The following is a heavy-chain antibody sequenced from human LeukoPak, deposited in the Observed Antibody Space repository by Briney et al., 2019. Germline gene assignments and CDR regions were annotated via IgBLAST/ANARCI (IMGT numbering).Heavy chain of an antibody. CDR2: IYPNSGDT. CDR3: ARSGSDAFDI. Sequence: ASVKVSCKASGYTFSGYYMHWVRQAPGQGLEWMGWIYPNSGDTKYAQKFQGRVTVTRDTSISTAFMEVSRLPSDDTAVYYCARSGSDAFDIWGQGTMVTVSS. CDR1: GYTFSGYY. V-gene: IGHV1-2*02. D-gene: IGHD1-26*01. J-gene: IGHJ3*02.